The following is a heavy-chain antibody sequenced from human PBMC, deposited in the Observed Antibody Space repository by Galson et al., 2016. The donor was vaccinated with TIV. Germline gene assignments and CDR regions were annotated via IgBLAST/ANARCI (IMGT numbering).Heavy chain of an antibody. CDR1: GGSISSDGYS. CDR3: ARVTLHYYDSSGFSSYFDY. CDR2: RYHGGST. Sequence: TLSLTCTVSGGSISSDGYSWSWIRQPPGKGLEWIGYRYHGGSTYCNPSLESRVTISLDTSKNQISLMLSSVTAADTAVYFCARVTLHYYDSSGFSSYFDYWGQGTLVTVSS. J-gene: IGHJ4*02. V-gene: IGHV4-30-2*01. D-gene: IGHD3-22*01.